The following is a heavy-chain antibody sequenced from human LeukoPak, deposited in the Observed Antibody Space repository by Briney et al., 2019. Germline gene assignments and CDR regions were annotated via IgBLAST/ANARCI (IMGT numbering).Heavy chain of an antibody. J-gene: IGHJ4*02. CDR2: IKQDGSEK. CDR3: ARDAPLILTGYYKSWDYFDY. V-gene: IGHV3-7*01. Sequence: GGSLRLSCAASGFNFSSYCMNWVRQAPGKGLEWVANIKQDGSEKYYVDSVKGRFTISRDNAKNSLYLQMNSLRAEDTAVYYCARDAPLILTGYYKSWDYFDYWGQGTLVTVSS. CDR1: GFNFSSYC. D-gene: IGHD3-9*01.